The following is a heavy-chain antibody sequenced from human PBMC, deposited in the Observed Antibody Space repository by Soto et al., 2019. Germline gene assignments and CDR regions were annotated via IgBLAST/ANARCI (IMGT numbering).Heavy chain of an antibody. CDR1: GFTFSSYG. V-gene: IGHV3-33*01. CDR3: ATLTHDYGDYVFDY. J-gene: IGHJ4*02. D-gene: IGHD4-17*01. Sequence: GGSLRLSCAASGFTFSSYGMHWVRQAPGKGLEWVAVIWYDGSNKYYADSVKGRFTISRDNSKNTLYLQMNSLRAEDTAVYYCATLTHDYGDYVFDYWGQGTLVTVSS. CDR2: IWYDGSNK.